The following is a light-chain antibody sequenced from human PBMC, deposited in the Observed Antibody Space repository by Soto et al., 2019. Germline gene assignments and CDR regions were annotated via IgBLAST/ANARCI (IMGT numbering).Light chain of an antibody. CDR3: QQYDSYSWT. J-gene: IGKJ1*01. CDR2: DSS. CDR1: QSVSKW. V-gene: IGKV1-5*01. Sequence: QMTHSFSTLSAPVRDSGTLTCPASQSVSKWLAWYQHKPGKAPKLLIYDSSNLESGVPSRFSGSGSGTEFTLTINSLQPDDFATYSCQQYDSYSWTFGQGTKGDNK.